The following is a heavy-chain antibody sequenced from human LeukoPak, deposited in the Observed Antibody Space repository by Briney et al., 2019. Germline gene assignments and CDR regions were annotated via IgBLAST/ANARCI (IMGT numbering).Heavy chain of an antibody. J-gene: IGHJ4*02. CDR2: INHRGST. V-gene: IGHV4-34*01. CDR3: ARDVTNSSSWSYNYFDY. D-gene: IGHD6-13*01. CDR1: RGSFSGYY. Sequence: SETLSLTCAVYRGSFSGYYWSWIRQPPGKGLEGIGEINHRGSTTYTPSLKSRVTISVDKSKTQFSLKLSSVTAAHTAVYYCARDVTNSSSWSYNYFDYWGQGTLVTVSS.